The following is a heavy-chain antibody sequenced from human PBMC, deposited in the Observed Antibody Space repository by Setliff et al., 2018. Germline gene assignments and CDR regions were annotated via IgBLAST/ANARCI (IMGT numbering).Heavy chain of an antibody. D-gene: IGHD3-3*01. CDR2: IYITGNP. Sequence: SETLSLTCAVSGASIRQTSYFWTWVRQPAGKGLEWIGHIYITGNPNVNPSLKSRVAMSLDNSGNQFSLYLQSVTAADTAVYYCTRLYYTSRALYFDIWGQGHPVTVSS. J-gene: IGHJ4*02. CDR1: GASIRQTSYF. V-gene: IGHV4-61*09. CDR3: TRLYYTSRALYFDI.